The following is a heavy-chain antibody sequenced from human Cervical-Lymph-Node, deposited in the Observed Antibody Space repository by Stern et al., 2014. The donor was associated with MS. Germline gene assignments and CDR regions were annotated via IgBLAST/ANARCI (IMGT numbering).Heavy chain of an antibody. CDR1: GYTFTSSS. CDR3: ARGQRYFDY. CDR2: INPRGDST. Sequence: VQLVQSGPEVQKTGASVKLSCKAPGYTFTSSSMHWVRQAPGQGLEWMGIINPRGDSTTYAPKLQGRVTMTRDTSSTPVSMALSSLGPEDTAVYYCARGQRYFDYWGQGTLVTVAS. V-gene: IGHV1-46*01. J-gene: IGHJ4*02.